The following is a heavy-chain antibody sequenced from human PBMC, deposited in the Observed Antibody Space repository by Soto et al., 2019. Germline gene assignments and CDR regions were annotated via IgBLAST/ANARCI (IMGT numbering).Heavy chain of an antibody. J-gene: IGHJ6*02. Sequence: NPSETLSLTCAVYGGSFSGYYWSWIRQPPGKGLEWIGEINHSGSTNYNPSLKSRVTISVDTSKNQFSLKLSSVTAADTAVYYCAREGSYYYYGMDVWGQGTTVTVSS. V-gene: IGHV4-34*01. CDR3: AREGSYYYYGMDV. CDR1: GGSFSGYY. CDR2: INHSGST.